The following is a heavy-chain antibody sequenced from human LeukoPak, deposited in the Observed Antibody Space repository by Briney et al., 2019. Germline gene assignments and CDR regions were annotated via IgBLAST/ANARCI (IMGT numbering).Heavy chain of an antibody. CDR3: ARLISHCSSTSCSDY. J-gene: IGHJ4*02. CDR1: GGSISSSSYY. V-gene: IGHV4-39*01. D-gene: IGHD2-2*01. Sequence: SSETLSLTCTVSGGSISSSSYYWGRLRQPPGKGREWFGSIYYSGSTYYNPSLKSRVTISVDTSKNQFSLKLSSVTAADTAVYYCARLISHCSSTSCSDYWGQGTLVTVSS. CDR2: IYYSGST.